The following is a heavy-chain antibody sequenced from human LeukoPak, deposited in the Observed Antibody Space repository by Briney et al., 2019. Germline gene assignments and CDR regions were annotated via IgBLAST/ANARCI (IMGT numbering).Heavy chain of an antibody. Sequence: SETLSLTCTVSGGSISSHYWSWIRQPPGKGLEWIGYIYYSGSTNYNPSLKSRVTMSVDTSKNQFSLKLSSVTAADTAVYYCARAALTGVDPWGQGTLVTVSS. D-gene: IGHD7-27*01. CDR3: ARAALTGVDP. J-gene: IGHJ5*02. CDR2: IYYSGST. CDR1: GGSISSHY. V-gene: IGHV4-59*11.